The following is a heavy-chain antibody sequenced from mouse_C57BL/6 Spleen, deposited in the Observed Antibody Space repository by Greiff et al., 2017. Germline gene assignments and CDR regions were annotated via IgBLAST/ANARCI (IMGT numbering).Heavy chain of an antibody. CDR1: GFTFSDYY. CDR2: INYDGSST. CDR3: ARVRGGGNSAWFAY. Sequence: EVMLVESEGGLVQPGSSMKLSCTASGFTFSDYYMAWVRQVPEKGLEWVANINYDGSSTYYLDSLKSRFIISRDNAKNILYLQMSSLKSEDTATYYCARVRGGGNSAWFAYWGQGTLVTVSA. V-gene: IGHV5-16*01. J-gene: IGHJ3*01. D-gene: IGHD2-1*01.